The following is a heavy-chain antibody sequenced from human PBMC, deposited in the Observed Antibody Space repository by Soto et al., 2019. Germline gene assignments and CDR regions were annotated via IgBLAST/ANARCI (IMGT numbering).Heavy chain of an antibody. Sequence: PSETLSLTCTVSGGSISSGDYYWSWIRQPPGKGLEWIGYIYFSGSTYYNPSLKSRVTISVDTSKNQFSLKLSSVTAADTAVYYCAREERLSTYSTLFDYWGQGTLVTVSS. J-gene: IGHJ4*02. CDR1: GGSISSGDYY. V-gene: IGHV4-30-4*01. CDR2: IYFSGST. CDR3: AREERLSTYSTLFDY. D-gene: IGHD6-13*01.